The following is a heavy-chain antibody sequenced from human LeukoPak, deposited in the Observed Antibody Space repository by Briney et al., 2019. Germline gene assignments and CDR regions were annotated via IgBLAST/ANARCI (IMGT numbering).Heavy chain of an antibody. D-gene: IGHD6-13*01. J-gene: IGHJ4*02. CDR3: AKAGGAYSSSWYLYFDY. Sequence: GGSLRLSCAASEFTFTTYGMHWVRQAPGKGLEWVAFIYYDGSNIYYADYVKGRFTISRDISKNTLYLQMNSLRAEDTAVYYCAKAGGAYSSSWYLYFDYWGQGTLVTVSS. CDR2: IYYDGSNI. V-gene: IGHV3-30*02. CDR1: EFTFTTYG.